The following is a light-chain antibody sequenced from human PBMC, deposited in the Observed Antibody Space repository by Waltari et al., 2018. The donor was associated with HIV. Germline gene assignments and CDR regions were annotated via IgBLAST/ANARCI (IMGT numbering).Light chain of an antibody. CDR3: QSSDRTNQV. J-gene: IGLJ3*02. CDR1: SGSITSTY. V-gene: IGLV6-57*03. Sequence: NFMLTQPHSVSESPGKTVTISFTRTSGSITSTYVQWFRRRPGGAPTTVIYEDDHRPSGGTGRFSRSIDSSSNSASLTISGLKPEDAAEYYCQSSDRTNQVFGGGTKLTVL. CDR2: EDD.